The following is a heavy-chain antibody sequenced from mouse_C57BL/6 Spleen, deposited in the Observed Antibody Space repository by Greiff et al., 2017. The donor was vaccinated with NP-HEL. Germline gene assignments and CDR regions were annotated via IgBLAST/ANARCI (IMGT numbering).Heavy chain of an antibody. J-gene: IGHJ4*01. CDR3: SRGNYYGSPRAMDY. V-gene: IGHV1-39*01. D-gene: IGHD1-1*01. CDR1: GYSFTDYN. CDR2: INPNYGTT. Sequence: VQLKESGPELVKPGASVKISCKASGYSFTDYNMNWVKQSNGKSLEWIGVINPNYGTTSYNQKFKGKATLTVDQSSSTAYMQLNSLTSEDSAVYYCSRGNYYGSPRAMDYWGQGTSVTVSS.